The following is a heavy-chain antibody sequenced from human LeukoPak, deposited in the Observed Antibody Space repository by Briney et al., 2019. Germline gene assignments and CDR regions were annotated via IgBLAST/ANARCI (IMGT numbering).Heavy chain of an antibody. CDR1: GGSISNYY. CDR2: TYYSGNP. CDR3: AKGGPEASAGLSWFDP. V-gene: IGHV4-59*01. J-gene: IGHJ5*02. Sequence: SETLSLTCTVSGGSISNYYWYWMRQPPGKGLEWIAYTYYSGNPNYNPSLKSRATISVDTSKNQFSLKLSSVTAADTAVYYCAKGGPEASAGLSWFDPWGQGTLVTVSS. D-gene: IGHD1-14*01.